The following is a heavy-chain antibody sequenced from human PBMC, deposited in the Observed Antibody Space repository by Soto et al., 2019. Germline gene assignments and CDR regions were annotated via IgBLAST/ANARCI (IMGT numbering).Heavy chain of an antibody. CDR1: GYTFTSYA. V-gene: IGHV1-3*01. CDR2: INAGNGNT. J-gene: IGHJ4*02. CDR3: ARVLPGGISAAAVY. Sequence: ASVKVSCKASGYTFTSYAMHWVRQAPGQRLECMGWINAGNGNTKYSQKFQGRVTITRDTSASTAYMELSSLRSEDTAVYYCARVLPGGISAAAVYWGQGTLVTVSS. D-gene: IGHD6-13*01.